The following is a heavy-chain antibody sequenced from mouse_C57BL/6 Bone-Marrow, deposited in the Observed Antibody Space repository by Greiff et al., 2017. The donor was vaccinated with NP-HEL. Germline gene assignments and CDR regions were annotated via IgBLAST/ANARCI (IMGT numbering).Heavy chain of an antibody. D-gene: IGHD1-1*01. V-gene: IGHV1-69*01. CDR1: GYTFTSYW. J-gene: IGHJ1*03. CDR2: IDPSDSYT. CDR3: ARGGYYGSSPGWYFDV. Sequence: QVQLQQSGAELVMPGASVKLSCKASGYTFTSYWMHWVKQRPGQGLEWIGEIDPSDSYTNYNQKFKGKSTLTVDKSSSTAYMQLSSLTSEDAAVYYCARGGYYGSSPGWYFDVWGTGTTVTVSS.